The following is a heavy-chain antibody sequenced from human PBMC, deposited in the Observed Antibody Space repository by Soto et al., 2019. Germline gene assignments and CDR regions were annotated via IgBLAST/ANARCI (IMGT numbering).Heavy chain of an antibody. J-gene: IGHJ4*02. V-gene: IGHV3-48*02. D-gene: IGHD4-4*01. CDR3: ARHLHSDSVHISPVSPDY. CDR2: ISSSSSPI. CDR1: GFTFRTYG. Sequence: GGPLRLSCAASGFTFRTYGMNWVRQAPGKGLEWLSYISSSSSPIYYADSVKGRFTISRDNAKNSLYLQMNSLRDEDTAVYYCARHLHSDSVHISPVSPDYWGQGTLVTVSS.